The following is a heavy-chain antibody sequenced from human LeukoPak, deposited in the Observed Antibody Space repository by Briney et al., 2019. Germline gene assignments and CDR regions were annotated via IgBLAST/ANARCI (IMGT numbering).Heavy chain of an antibody. CDR3: AKGVSGWYGNAFDI. J-gene: IGHJ3*02. V-gene: IGHV3-23*01. Sequence: GGSLRLSCAASGFTFSSYVMNWVRQAPGQGLEWVSVISFTGDSTYYADSVRGRFTISRDNSKNTLYLQMNSLRAEDTAVYYCAKGVSGWYGNAFDIWGQGTMVTVSS. CDR2: ISFTGDST. CDR1: GFTFSSYV. D-gene: IGHD6-19*01.